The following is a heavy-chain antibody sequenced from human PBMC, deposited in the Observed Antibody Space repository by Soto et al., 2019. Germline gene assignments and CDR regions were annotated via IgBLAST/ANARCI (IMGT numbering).Heavy chain of an antibody. V-gene: IGHV3-30*18. CDR3: AKDGRRFVEWLSHVDY. J-gene: IGHJ4*02. CDR2: LSYDGSNT. D-gene: IGHD3-3*01. Sequence: QVQLVESGGGVVQPGRSLRLSCAASGFTFSSYGIHWVRQAPGKGLEWVAVLSYDGSNTYYADSVKGRFTISRDNSKNTLYLQMNSRRAEDTAVYDCAKDGRRFVEWLSHVDYWGQGTLVTVSS. CDR1: GFTFSSYG.